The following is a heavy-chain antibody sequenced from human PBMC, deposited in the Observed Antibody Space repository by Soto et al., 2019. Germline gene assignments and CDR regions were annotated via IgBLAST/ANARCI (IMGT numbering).Heavy chain of an antibody. Sequence: QVQLVQSGAEVKKPGSSVKVSCKASGGAFSDYAFSWVRQAPGQGLEWLGGIMPIFRAPDYAQKFQGRVTITADEFTRTDRMEMNSLRSEDTAVYYCASWLKGPDIGNYYYGMDVWGQGTTGTVS. D-gene: IGHD2-15*01. CDR1: GGAFSDYA. V-gene: IGHV1-69*12. J-gene: IGHJ6*02. CDR3: ASWLKGPDIGNYYYGMDV. CDR2: IMPIFRAP.